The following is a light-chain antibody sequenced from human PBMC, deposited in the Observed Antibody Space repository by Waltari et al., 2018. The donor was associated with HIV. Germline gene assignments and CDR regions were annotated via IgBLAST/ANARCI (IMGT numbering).Light chain of an antibody. CDR3: QQAYSIPFT. CDR1: QSVLYSGNNKNQ. V-gene: IGKV4-1*01. CDR2: WAS. Sequence: EIVMTQSPDSLAVSLGERAPINCKSSQSVLYSGNNKNQLAWYQQKPGQPPKLLIYWASTRDSGVPDRFSGSGSGTDFTLTITSLQAEDVAVYYCQQAYSIPFTFGPGTRVDFK. J-gene: IGKJ3*01.